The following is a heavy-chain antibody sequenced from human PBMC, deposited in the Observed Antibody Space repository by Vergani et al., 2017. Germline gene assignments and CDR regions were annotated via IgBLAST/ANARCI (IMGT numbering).Heavy chain of an antibody. CDR1: GFTFSSYA. V-gene: IGHV3-30-3*01. J-gene: IGHJ4*02. CDR2: ISYDGSNK. Sequence: QVQLVESGGGVFQPGRSLRLSCAASGFTFSSYAMHWVRQAPGKGLEWVAVISYDGSNKYYADSVKGRFTISRDNAKNSLYLQMNSLRAEDTAVYYCAREGSYDILTGYYYFDYWGQGTLVTVSS. CDR3: AREGSYDILTGYYYFDY. D-gene: IGHD3-9*01.